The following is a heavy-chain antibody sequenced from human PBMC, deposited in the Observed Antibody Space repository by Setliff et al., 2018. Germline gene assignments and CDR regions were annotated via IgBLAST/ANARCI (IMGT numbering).Heavy chain of an antibody. V-gene: IGHV1-69*05. Sequence: SVKVSCKASGVTFNNDAITWVRQAPGQGPEWMGVVIPMSGTTNFAQKFRGRVTITTDDSTSTAYMGLSGLTSEDTAVYYCAKRGDTRTFDYWGQGTLVTVSS. CDR1: GVTFNNDA. J-gene: IGHJ4*02. D-gene: IGHD5-18*01. CDR3: AKRGDTRTFDY. CDR2: VIPMSGTT.